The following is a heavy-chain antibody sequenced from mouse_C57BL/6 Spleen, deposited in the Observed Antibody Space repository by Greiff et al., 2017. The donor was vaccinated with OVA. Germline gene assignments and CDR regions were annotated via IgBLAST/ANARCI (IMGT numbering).Heavy chain of an antibody. Sequence: QVQLQQPGAELVKPGASVKLSCKASGYTFTSYWMHWVKQRPGQGLEWIGMIHPNSGSTNYNEKFKSKATLTVDKSSSTAYMKLSSLTSEDSAVYYCARNLAITTVVAPFAYWGQGTLVTVSA. CDR3: ARNLAITTVVAPFAY. J-gene: IGHJ3*01. CDR2: IHPNSGST. D-gene: IGHD1-1*01. V-gene: IGHV1-64*01. CDR1: GYTFTSYW.